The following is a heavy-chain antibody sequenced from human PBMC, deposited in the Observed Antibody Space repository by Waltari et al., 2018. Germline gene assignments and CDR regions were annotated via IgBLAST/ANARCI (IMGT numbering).Heavy chain of an antibody. D-gene: IGHD1-26*01. CDR2: ISSSGSAI. J-gene: IGHJ1*01. Sequence: EVQLVESGGGLVQPGGSLRLSCAAFGFTFSTYEMNWVRQAPGEGLEWVSYISSSGSAIYYADSVKGRFTISRDNAKNSLYLQVNSLRAEDTAVYYCATLGATCYWGQGTLVTVSS. CDR3: ATLGATCY. CDR1: GFTFSTYE. V-gene: IGHV3-48*03.